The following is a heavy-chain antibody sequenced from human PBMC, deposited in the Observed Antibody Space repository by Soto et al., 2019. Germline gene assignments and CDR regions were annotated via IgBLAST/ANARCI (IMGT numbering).Heavy chain of an antibody. CDR1: GFIFRNYW. CDR2: IKEDGSDQ. CDR3: ATTLTTSAEYFQH. D-gene: IGHD6-6*01. Sequence: GGSLRLSCAASGFIFRNYWMSWVRQAPGKGLEWVAHIKEDGSDQYYVDSVKDRFTISRDDAKNSLILQMNSLRAEDTAVYYCATTLTTSAEYFQHWGQGTLVTVSS. V-gene: IGHV3-7*01. J-gene: IGHJ1*01.